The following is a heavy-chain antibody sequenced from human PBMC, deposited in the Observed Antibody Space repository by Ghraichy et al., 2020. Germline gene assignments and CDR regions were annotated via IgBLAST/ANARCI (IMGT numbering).Heavy chain of an antibody. Sequence: ASLKVSCKTSGSSFLPSFVHLLLLSPVQVLEWMGRVDGRSGGTETAEKFYGRLTMTRDTSIATVYMELRSLTSDDPAVYYCQRDHFDGNGYRTPVSSFWGQVFLVTVCS. J-gene: IGHJ4*02. CDR2: VDGRSGGT. D-gene: IGHD3-16*02. V-gene: IGHV1-2*06. CDR3: QRDHFDGNGYRTPVSSF. CDR1: GSSFLPSF.